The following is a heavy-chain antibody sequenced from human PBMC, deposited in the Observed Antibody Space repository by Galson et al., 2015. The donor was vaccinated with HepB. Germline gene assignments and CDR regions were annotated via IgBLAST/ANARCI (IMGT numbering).Heavy chain of an antibody. V-gene: IGHV1-46*01. CDR2: INPSGGST. J-gene: IGHJ4*02. CDR1: GYTFTSYY. Sequence: SVKVSCKASGYTFTSYYMHWVRQAPGQGLEWMGIINPSGGSTSYAQKFQGRVTMTRDTSTSTVYMELSSLRSEDTAVYYCARDRPHLSYDILTGVFDYWGQGTLVTVSS. D-gene: IGHD3-9*01. CDR3: ARDRPHLSYDILTGVFDY.